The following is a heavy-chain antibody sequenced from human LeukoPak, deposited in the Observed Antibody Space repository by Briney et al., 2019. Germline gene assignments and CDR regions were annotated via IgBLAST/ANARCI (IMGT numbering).Heavy chain of an antibody. Sequence: RTSETLSLTCTVSGGSISSGSYYWGWIRQPAGKGLEWIGRIYTSGSTNYNPSLKSRVTISVDTSKNQFSLKLSSVTAADTAVYYCAVLDYYGSGSYLSDGYYYYGMDVWGQGTTVTVSS. CDR3: AVLDYYGSGSYLSDGYYYYGMDV. V-gene: IGHV4-61*02. CDR2: IYTSGST. D-gene: IGHD3-10*01. J-gene: IGHJ6*02. CDR1: GGSISSGSYY.